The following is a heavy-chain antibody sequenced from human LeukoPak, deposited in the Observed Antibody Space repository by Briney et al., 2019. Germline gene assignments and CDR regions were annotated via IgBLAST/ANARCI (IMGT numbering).Heavy chain of an antibody. V-gene: IGHV3-15*01. Sequence: PGGSLRLSCAATGFTFNNAWMNWVRQAPGKGLEWVGRIKSKNVGGTTDYAAPVKGRFTISRDDSKNTVYLQMNSLKIEDTAVYYCTSHAAFDPWGQGTLVTVSS. CDR3: TSHAAFDP. J-gene: IGHJ5*02. CDR2: IKSKNVGGTT. CDR1: GFTFNNAW.